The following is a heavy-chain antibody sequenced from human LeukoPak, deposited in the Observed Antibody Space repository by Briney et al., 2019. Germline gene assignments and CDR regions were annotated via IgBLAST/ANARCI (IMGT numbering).Heavy chain of an antibody. V-gene: IGHV3-21*01. J-gene: IGHJ4*02. Sequence: GGSLRLPCAASGFTFSSYSMNWVRQAPGKGLEWVSSISSGSGYIYYADSVKGRFTISRDNAKNSLYLQMNSLRAEDTAVYYCARDVSRISDYWGQGTLVTVSS. D-gene: IGHD2-15*01. CDR3: ARDVSRISDY. CDR2: ISSGSGYI. CDR1: GFTFSSYS.